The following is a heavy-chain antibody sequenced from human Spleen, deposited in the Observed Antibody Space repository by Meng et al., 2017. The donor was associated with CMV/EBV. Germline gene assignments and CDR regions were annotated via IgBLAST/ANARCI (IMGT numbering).Heavy chain of an antibody. Sequence: SGYTLTGYYIHWVRQTPRQELEWMEWIDPNSGDAKFAQKFKGRVALTRDTSVNTVYMELTRLRSDDTAVYYCARPRYCADTSCSFFDSWGRGTLVTVSS. J-gene: IGHJ4*02. CDR3: ARPRYCADTSCSFFDS. D-gene: IGHD2-8*02. CDR2: IDPNSGDA. V-gene: IGHV1-2*02. CDR1: GYTLTGYY.